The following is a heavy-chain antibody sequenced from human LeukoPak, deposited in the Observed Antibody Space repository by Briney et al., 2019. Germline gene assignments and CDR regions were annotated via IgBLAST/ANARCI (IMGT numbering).Heavy chain of an antibody. Sequence: GESLKISCKGSGYSFTSYWIAWVRQMPGKGLEWMGIIYPGDSDTRYSPSFEGQVTISADKSISTAYLQWSSLKASDTAMYYCARQRQWFPYAFDIWGQGTMVTVSS. J-gene: IGHJ3*02. V-gene: IGHV5-51*01. CDR2: IYPGDSDT. D-gene: IGHD3-22*01. CDR3: ARQRQWFPYAFDI. CDR1: GYSFTSYW.